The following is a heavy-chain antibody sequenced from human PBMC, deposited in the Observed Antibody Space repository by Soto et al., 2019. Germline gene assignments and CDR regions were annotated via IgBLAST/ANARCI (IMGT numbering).Heavy chain of an antibody. CDR3: ARVEMATIKGNAFDI. Sequence: QVQLVQSGAEVKKPGASVKVSCKASGYTFTSYYMYWVRQAPGQGLEWMGIINPSGGSTSYAQKFKGRVTMTRDTSTSTGYMELSSLRSEDTAVYYGARVEMATIKGNAFDIWGQGTMVTVSS. CDR2: INPSGGST. J-gene: IGHJ3*02. D-gene: IGHD5-12*01. CDR1: GYTFTSYY. V-gene: IGHV1-46*01.